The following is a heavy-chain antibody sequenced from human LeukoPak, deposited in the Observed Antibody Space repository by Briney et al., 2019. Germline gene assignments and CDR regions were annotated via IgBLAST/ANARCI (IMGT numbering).Heavy chain of an antibody. CDR2: ISSSSSYT. CDR3: ASTYDANYYGMDV. Sequence: PGGSLRLSCAASGFTFSDYYMSWIRQAPGKGPEWVSYISSSSSYTNYADSVKGRFTISRDNAKNSLYLQVNSLRAEDTAVYYCASTYDANYYGMDVWGKGTTVTVSS. J-gene: IGHJ6*04. D-gene: IGHD5-12*01. V-gene: IGHV3-11*06. CDR1: GFTFSDYY.